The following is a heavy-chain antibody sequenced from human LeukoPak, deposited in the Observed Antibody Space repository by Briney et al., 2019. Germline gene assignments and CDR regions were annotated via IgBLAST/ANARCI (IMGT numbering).Heavy chain of an antibody. CDR3: VRGEVGDFDS. Sequence: SETLSLTCAVSGYSISRGYYWGWVRQPPGKRPQWFGSVHESGSSYYNPSLKSRVTISLDTSQNQFSLTLTSATAAGSATYYCVRGEVGDFDSWGQGSLVTVSS. J-gene: IGHJ4*02. CDR2: VHESGSS. CDR1: GYSISRGYY. V-gene: IGHV4-38-2*01. D-gene: IGHD1-26*01.